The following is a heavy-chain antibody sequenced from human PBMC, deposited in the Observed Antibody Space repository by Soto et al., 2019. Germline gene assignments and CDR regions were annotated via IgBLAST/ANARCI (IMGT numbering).Heavy chain of an antibody. CDR2: IYYSGST. Sequence: PSETLSLTCTVSGGSISSSSYYWGWIRQPPGKGLEWIGSIYYSGSTYYNPSLKSRVTISVDTSKIQFSLKLSSVTAADSAVFFCVMAEDTAMGYYYGMDVWGQGTTVTVSS. CDR3: VMAEDTAMGYYYGMDV. D-gene: IGHD5-18*01. J-gene: IGHJ6*02. V-gene: IGHV4-39*07. CDR1: GGSISSSSYY.